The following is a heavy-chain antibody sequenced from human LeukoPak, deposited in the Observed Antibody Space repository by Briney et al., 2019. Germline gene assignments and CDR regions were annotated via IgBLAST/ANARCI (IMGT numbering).Heavy chain of an antibody. V-gene: IGHV4-4*07. Sequence: PSETLSLTCTVSGGSISSYYWSWIRQPAGKGLEWIGRIYTSGSTNYNPSLKSRVTMSVDTSKNQFSLKLSSVTAADTAVYYCARGAYYDSSGYYAYYYGMDVWGQGTTVTVSS. CDR2: IYTSGST. CDR1: GGSISSYY. CDR3: ARGAYYDSSGYYAYYYGMDV. D-gene: IGHD3-22*01. J-gene: IGHJ6*02.